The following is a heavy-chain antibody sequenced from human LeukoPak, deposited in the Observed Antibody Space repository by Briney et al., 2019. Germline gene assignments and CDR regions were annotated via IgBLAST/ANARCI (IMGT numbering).Heavy chain of an antibody. D-gene: IGHD6-19*01. CDR2: ISAYNANT. J-gene: IGHJ4*02. CDR1: GYTFTIYG. V-gene: IGHV1-18*01. CDR3: ARGSSGWYPDY. Sequence: ASVKVSFMASGYTFTIYGISWVRQAPGQGGEWMVWISAYNANTNSAQKLQGRVTMTTDTSTSTAYLELRSLRSDDTAVYYCARGSSGWYPDYWGQGTLVTVSS.